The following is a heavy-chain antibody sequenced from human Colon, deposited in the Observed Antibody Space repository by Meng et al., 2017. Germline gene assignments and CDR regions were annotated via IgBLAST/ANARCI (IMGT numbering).Heavy chain of an antibody. J-gene: IGHJ4*02. CDR1: GGSISSNW. CDR2: FFHTGRT. CDR3: ARHISILGQRGFDY. D-gene: IGHD3/OR15-3a*01. V-gene: IGHV4-4*02. Sequence: VQRQESGPGLVNPSGTLSLTCAVSGGSISSNWWSWVRQPPGKGLEWIGEFFHTGRTNYDPSLKSRVTISVDKSNNQFSLKLTSVTAADTAVYYCARHISILGQRGFDYWGQGTLVTVSS.